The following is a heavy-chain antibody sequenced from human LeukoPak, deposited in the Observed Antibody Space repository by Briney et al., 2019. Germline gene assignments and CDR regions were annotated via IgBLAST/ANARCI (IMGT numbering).Heavy chain of an antibody. CDR3: TRDSGTYNWFDP. J-gene: IGHJ5*02. D-gene: IGHD1-26*01. V-gene: IGHV3-73*01. CDR1: GFTFSSYW. Sequence: GGSLRLSCAASGFTFSSYWMSWVRQPPGKGLEWVGQIDKKDKGYATATAYAASVKGRFTISRDDSINTAYLQMKSLKTEDTALYYCTRDSGTYNWFDPWGQGTLVTVSS. CDR2: IDKKDKGYATAT.